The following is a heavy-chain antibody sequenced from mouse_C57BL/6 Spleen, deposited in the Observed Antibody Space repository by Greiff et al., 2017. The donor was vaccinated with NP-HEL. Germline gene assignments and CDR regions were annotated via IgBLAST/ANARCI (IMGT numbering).Heavy chain of an antibody. CDR3: ARERDLYYDYDWFAY. CDR2: INPGSGGT. Sequence: VQLQQSGAELVRPGTSVKVSCKASGYAFTNYLIEWVKQRPGQGLEWIGVINPGSGGTNYNEKFKGKATLTADKSSSTAYMQLSSLTSEDSAVYFCARERDLYYDYDWFAYWGQGTLVTVSA. D-gene: IGHD2-4*01. J-gene: IGHJ3*01. V-gene: IGHV1-54*01. CDR1: GYAFTNYL.